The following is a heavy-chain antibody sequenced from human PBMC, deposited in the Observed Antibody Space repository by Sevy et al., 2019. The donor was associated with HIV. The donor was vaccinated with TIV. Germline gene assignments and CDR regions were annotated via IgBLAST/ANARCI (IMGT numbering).Heavy chain of an antibody. Sequence: SETLSLTCTVSGGSISSYYWSWIRQPAGKGLEWIGRIYTSGSTNYNPSLKSRVTMSVDTSKNQFSLKLGSVTAADTAVYYCASEEYYYGSGSYYNWFDPWGQGTLVTVSS. CDR2: IYTSGST. V-gene: IGHV4-4*07. D-gene: IGHD3-10*01. CDR1: GGSISSYY. CDR3: ASEEYYYGSGSYYNWFDP. J-gene: IGHJ5*02.